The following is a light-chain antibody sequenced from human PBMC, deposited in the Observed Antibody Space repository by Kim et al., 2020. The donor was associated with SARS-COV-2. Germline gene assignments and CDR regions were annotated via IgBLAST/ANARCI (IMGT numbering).Light chain of an antibody. J-gene: IGKJ2*01. V-gene: IGKV2-28*01. CDR1: QSLLHANGYNY. Sequence: DIVMTQSPLSQPVTPGEPASISCRSSQSLLHANGYNYLDWYLQKPGQSPRLLIYLSSTRASGVPHRFSGSGSGTDFTLKISRVEAGDVGVYYCMQTLQTPFTCGQGTKLEIK. CDR3: MQTLQTPFT. CDR2: LSS.